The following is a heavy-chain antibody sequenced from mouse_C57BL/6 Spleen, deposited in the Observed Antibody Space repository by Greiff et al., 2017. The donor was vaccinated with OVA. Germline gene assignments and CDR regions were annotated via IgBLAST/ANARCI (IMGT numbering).Heavy chain of an antibody. CDR1: GFTFSDYG. CDR2: ISSGSSTI. CDR3: ARNPLYYYGSSYYAMDY. Sequence: EVHLVESGGGLVKPGGSLKLSCAASGFTFSDYGMHWVRQAPEKGLEWVAYISSGSSTIYYADTVKGRFTISRDNAKNTLFLQMTSLRSEDTAMYYCARNPLYYYGSSYYAMDYWGQGTSVTVSS. V-gene: IGHV5-17*01. D-gene: IGHD1-1*01. J-gene: IGHJ4*01.